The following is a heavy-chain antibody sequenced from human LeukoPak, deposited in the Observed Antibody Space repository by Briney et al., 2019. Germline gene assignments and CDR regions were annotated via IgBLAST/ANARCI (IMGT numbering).Heavy chain of an antibody. CDR2: IIPIFGKA. CDR3: ARDMYSSGWSGHYFDY. Sequence: SVKVSCKASGGSFSSYAINWVRQAPGQGLEWMGGIIPIFGKANYAQKFQDRVAITAVESMSTVYMELSSLRSEDTAVYYCARDMYSSGWSGHYFDYWGQGTLVTVSS. J-gene: IGHJ4*02. D-gene: IGHD6-19*01. CDR1: GGSFSSYA. V-gene: IGHV1-69*13.